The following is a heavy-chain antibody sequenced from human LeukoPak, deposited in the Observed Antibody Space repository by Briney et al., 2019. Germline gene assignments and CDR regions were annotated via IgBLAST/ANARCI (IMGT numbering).Heavy chain of an antibody. CDR1: GFTFSSYA. V-gene: IGHV3-23*01. Sequence: GGSLRLSCAASGFTFSSYAMSWVRQAPGKGLEWVSVISGSGGSTYYADSVKGRFTISRDNSKKTLYLQMNSLRAEDTAVYYCAKTIYGDSTYYYYYGMDVWGQGTTVTVS. D-gene: IGHD4-17*01. CDR2: ISGSGGST. J-gene: IGHJ6*02. CDR3: AKTIYGDSTYYYYYGMDV.